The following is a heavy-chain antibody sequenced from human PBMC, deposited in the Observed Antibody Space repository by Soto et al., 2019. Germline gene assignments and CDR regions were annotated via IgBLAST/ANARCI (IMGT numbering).Heavy chain of an antibody. CDR2: IKEDGGVT. Sequence: EVHLVESGGGLVQPGGSLRLSCVVSGFTFSNSWMNWVRQAPGKGLEWVANIKEDGGVTHYVESVKGRFTISRDNSKNSLYLQMNSLTVEDTAVYYCTTDSGYFTIDYWGRGTLVTVSS. J-gene: IGHJ4*02. CDR3: TTDSGYFTIDY. V-gene: IGHV3-7*04. D-gene: IGHD3-22*01. CDR1: GFTFSNSW.